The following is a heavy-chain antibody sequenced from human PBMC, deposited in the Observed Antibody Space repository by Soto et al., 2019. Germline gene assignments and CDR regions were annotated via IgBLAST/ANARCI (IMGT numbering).Heavy chain of an antibody. CDR2: IYPGDSDT. V-gene: IGHV5-51*01. CDR1: GYSFSTYW. D-gene: IGHD3-16*01. Sequence: PGESLKIFCKGSGYSFSTYWIGWVRQMPGKGLEWMGIIYPGDSDTRYSPSFQGQVTISADKSISTAYLQWSSLKASDTAMYYCARFAFGVTELYYFDYWGQGTLVTVSS. J-gene: IGHJ4*02. CDR3: ARFAFGVTELYYFDY.